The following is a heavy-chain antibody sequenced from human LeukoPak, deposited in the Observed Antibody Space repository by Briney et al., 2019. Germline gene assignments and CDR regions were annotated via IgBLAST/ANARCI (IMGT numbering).Heavy chain of an antibody. CDR3: AHSPRDYDILTGLFSEYFQH. Sequence: SGPTLVKPTQTLTLTCTFSGFSLSTRGEAVGWIRQPPGKALEWLSLIYWDDDKRYSPSLKSRLTITKDTSKNQVALTMTNMDPVDTATYYCAHSPRDYDILTGLFSEYFQHWGQGTLVTVSS. CDR2: IYWDDDK. D-gene: IGHD3-9*01. J-gene: IGHJ1*01. V-gene: IGHV2-5*02. CDR1: GFSLSTRGEA.